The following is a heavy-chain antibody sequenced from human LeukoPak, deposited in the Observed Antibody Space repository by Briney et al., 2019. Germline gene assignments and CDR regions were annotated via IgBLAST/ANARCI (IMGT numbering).Heavy chain of an antibody. D-gene: IGHD3-10*01. CDR1: GGSISNYY. J-gene: IGHJ5*02. CDR3: AGVPDTWLDP. V-gene: IGHV4-59*01. CDR2: ISYSGGT. Sequence: PSETLSLTCTVSGGSISNYYWNWVRQPPGKGLEWVGHISYSGGTKYNPSLQSRVTISIDTSKNQFSLNLSSYYCARRVIMSAAGVPDTWLDPWGQGILVTVSS.